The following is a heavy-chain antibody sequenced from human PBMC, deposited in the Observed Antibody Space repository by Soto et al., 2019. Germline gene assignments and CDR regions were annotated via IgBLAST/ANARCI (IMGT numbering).Heavy chain of an antibody. Sequence: SETLSLTCNVSGASMSSYYWSWVRQPPGKGLEWIGYIFHSGSSNYSPSLKSRVTISIHTSKNQFSLNLSSVTAADTAVYYCASIYCSTGSCSYCWGQGTLVTVSS. CDR1: GASMSSYY. CDR2: IFHSGSS. CDR3: ASIYCSTGSCSYC. J-gene: IGHJ4*02. V-gene: IGHV4-59*12. D-gene: IGHD2-15*01.